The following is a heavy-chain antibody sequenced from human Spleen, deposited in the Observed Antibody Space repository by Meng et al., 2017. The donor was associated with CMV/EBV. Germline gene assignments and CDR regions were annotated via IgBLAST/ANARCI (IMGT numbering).Heavy chain of an antibody. J-gene: IGHJ5*02. CDR1: GFTFSSYA. D-gene: IGHD1-14*01. Sequence: SCAASGFTFSSYAMSWVRQAPEKGLEWVSAISGSGGSTYYADSVKGRFTISRDNSKNSLYLQMNSLRAEDTAVYYCARELTPNWFDPWGQGTLVTVSS. CDR2: ISGSGGST. V-gene: IGHV3-23*01. CDR3: ARELTPNWFDP.